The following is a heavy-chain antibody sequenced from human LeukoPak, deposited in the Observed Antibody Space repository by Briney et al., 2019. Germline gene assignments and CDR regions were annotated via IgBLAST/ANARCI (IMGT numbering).Heavy chain of an antibody. Sequence: GGSLRLSCAASGFTFSSYWMHWVRQAPGKGLVWVSRINSDGSSTSYADSVKGRFTISRDNAKNTLYLQMNSLRAEDTAVYYCARGSPRGKGPFDYWGQGTLVTVSS. D-gene: IGHD1-1*01. CDR3: ARGSPRGKGPFDY. CDR1: GFTFSSYW. CDR2: INSDGSST. J-gene: IGHJ4*02. V-gene: IGHV3-74*01.